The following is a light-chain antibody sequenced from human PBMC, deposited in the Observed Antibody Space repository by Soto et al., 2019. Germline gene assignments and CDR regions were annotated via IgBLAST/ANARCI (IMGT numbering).Light chain of an antibody. V-gene: IGKV1-9*01. CDR3: QQHNSFPRS. J-gene: IGKJ2*01. CDR1: QAISSH. CDR2: GAS. Sequence: DIQLTQSPSFLSASVGGRVTITCRASQAISSHLAWYQQKPGKAPNLLIYGASTLQSGVPSRFSGSGSGTQFTLTISSLQPEDFATYYCQQHNSFPRSLGQGTKLEIK.